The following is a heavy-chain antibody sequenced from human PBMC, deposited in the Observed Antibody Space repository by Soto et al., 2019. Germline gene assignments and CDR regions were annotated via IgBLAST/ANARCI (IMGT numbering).Heavy chain of an antibody. CDR1: GFTFSSYA. D-gene: IGHD6-13*01. CDR2: ISGSGGST. CDR3: AKDLMGAPFFSSWYFDY. J-gene: IGHJ4*02. V-gene: IGHV3-23*01. Sequence: GGSLRLSCAASGFTFSSYAMSWVRQAPGKGLEWVSAISGSGGSTYYADSVKGRFTISRDNSKNTLYLQMNSLRAEDTAVYYCAKDLMGAPFFSSWYFDYWGQGTLVTVSS.